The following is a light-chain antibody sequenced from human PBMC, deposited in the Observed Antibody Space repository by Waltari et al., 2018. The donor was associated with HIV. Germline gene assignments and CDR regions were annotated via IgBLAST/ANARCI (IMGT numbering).Light chain of an antibody. CDR2: QDI. CDR1: RLGDQY. Sequence: SYELTQPPSVSVSPGQTASITCSGERLGDQYACWYQQKPGQSPVLVIYQDIKRPSGIPERFSGSNSGNTATLTVSGTQPMDEADYYCQAWDRSNVVFGGGTKLTVL. CDR3: QAWDRSNVV. V-gene: IGLV3-1*01. J-gene: IGLJ2*01.